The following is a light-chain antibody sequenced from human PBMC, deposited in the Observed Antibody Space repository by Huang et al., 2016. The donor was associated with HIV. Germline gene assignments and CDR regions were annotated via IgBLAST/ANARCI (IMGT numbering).Light chain of an antibody. Sequence: EIVMTQSPATLSVSPGERATLSCRASQTGNSNLAWYQHKPGQAPMLLIHGASTRATGGPARFSCSGSGTKFTLTISSLQSEDFAVYYCQQYNNWLAFGQGTKVEIK. CDR3: QQYNNWLA. J-gene: IGKJ1*01. V-gene: IGKV3-15*01. CDR2: GAS. CDR1: QTGNSN.